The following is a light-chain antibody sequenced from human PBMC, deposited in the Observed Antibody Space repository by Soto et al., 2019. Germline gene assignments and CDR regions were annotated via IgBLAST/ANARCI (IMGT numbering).Light chain of an antibody. CDR1: QSVSNNY. J-gene: IGKJ5*01. V-gene: IGKV3-11*01. CDR3: QQRSNWPPIT. Sequence: EIVMTQSPATLSVSPGERATLSCRASQSVSNNYLAWYQQKPGQAPRLLIHGASTRATGIPARFSGSGFGTDFTLTISSLEPEDAAVYYCQQRSNWPPITFGQGTRLEIK. CDR2: GAS.